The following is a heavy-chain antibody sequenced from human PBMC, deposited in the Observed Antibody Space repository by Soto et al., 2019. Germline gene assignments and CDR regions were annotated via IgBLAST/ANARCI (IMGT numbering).Heavy chain of an antibody. CDR3: AHSRSGLGGANFYY. D-gene: IGHD3-16*01. CDR1: GFSLSTSGVG. Sequence: QITLKESGPTLIKPTQTLTLTCTFSGFSLSTSGVGVGWIRQPPGKALEWLALIYGDDDKRYSPSLKSRLTIPKDTSKTQVVLTMTNMDPVDTATYYCAHSRSGLGGANFYYWGQGTLVTVSS. V-gene: IGHV2-5*02. J-gene: IGHJ4*02. CDR2: IYGDDDK.